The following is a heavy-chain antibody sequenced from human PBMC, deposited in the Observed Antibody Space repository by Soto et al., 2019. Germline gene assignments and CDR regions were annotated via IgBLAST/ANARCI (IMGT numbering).Heavy chain of an antibody. CDR1: GYTFTSYG. D-gene: IGHD2-2*01. CDR3: ARVVFPPYCSSTSCYAKGGWFDP. CDR2: ISAYNGNT. J-gene: IGHJ5*02. V-gene: IGHV1-18*01. Sequence: QVQLVQSGAEVKKPGASVKVSCKASGYTFTSYGISWVRQAPGQGLEWMGWISAYNGNTNYAQKLQGRVTMTTDTSTSTAYMELRSLRSDDTAVYYCARVVFPPYCSSTSCYAKGGWFDPWGQGTLVTVPS.